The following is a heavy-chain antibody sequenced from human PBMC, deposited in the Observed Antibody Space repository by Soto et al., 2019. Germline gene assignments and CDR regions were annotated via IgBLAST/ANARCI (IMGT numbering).Heavy chain of an antibody. J-gene: IGHJ5*02. CDR2: INHSGST. D-gene: IGHD3-10*01. V-gene: IGHV4-34*01. CDR1: GESVSGYD. CDR3: ARYGGSGSYYSYNWFDP. Sequence: TETMSLTCAVYGESVSGYDWSGIRQPPGKGREWMGEINHSGSTNYNPSLKSRVTISVDTSKNQFSLKLSSVTAADTAVYYCARYGGSGSYYSYNWFDPWGQGTLVTVSS.